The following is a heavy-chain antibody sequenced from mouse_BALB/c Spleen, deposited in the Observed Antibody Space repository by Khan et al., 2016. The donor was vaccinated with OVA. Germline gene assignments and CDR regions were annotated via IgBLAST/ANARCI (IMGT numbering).Heavy chain of an antibody. CDR2: IAPANGNT. CDR3: AHPCYGPGEIEV. Sequence: VQLKESGAELVKPGPSVKLSCTASGFTIKDTYLHWVKQRPEQGLEWIGRIAPANGNTKYDPKFQGQATITADTSSNTSYLQLNSLTSEDTAVYSGAHPCYGPGEIEVWGAGTTVTVSS. V-gene: IGHV14-3*02. CDR1: GFTIKDTY. J-gene: IGHJ1*01. D-gene: IGHD1-1*02.